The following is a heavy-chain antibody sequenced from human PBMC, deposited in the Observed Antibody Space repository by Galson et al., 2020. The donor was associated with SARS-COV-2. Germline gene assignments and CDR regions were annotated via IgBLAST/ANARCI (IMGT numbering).Heavy chain of an antibody. CDR2: MNPNSGNT. CDR1: GYTFTSYD. Sequence: ASVKVSCKASGYTFTSYDINWVRQATGQGLEWMGWMNPNSGNTGYAQKFQGRVTMTRNTSISTAYMELSSLRSEDTAVYYCASALSASTYYYGMDVWGQGTTVTVSS. J-gene: IGHJ6*02. CDR3: ASALSASTYYYGMDV. V-gene: IGHV1-8*01. D-gene: IGHD1-26*01.